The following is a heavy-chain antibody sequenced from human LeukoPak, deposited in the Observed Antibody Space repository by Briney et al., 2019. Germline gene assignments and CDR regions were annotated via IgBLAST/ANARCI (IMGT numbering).Heavy chain of an antibody. Sequence: GGSLRLSCAASGFTFSTYWMSWVRRAPGKGLEWVANIKLDGSGKYYVDSVKGRFTISRDNAKNSLYLQMNSLRAEDTAVYYCARYSSSRYYFDYWGQGTLVTVSS. CDR3: ARYSSSRYYFDY. CDR2: IKLDGSGK. J-gene: IGHJ4*02. D-gene: IGHD6-13*01. V-gene: IGHV3-7*01. CDR1: GFTFSTYW.